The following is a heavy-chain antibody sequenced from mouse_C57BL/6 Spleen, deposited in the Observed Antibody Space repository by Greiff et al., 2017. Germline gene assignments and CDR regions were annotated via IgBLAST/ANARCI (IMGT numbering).Heavy chain of an antibody. CDR3: APITTVGYFDV. J-gene: IGHJ1*03. V-gene: IGHV1-82*01. CDR1: GYAFSSSW. Sequence: QVQLQQSGPELVKPGASVKISCKASGYAFSSSWMNWVKQRPGKGLEWIGRIYPGDGDTNYNGKFKGKATLTADKSSSTAYMQLSSLTSEDSAVYFCAPITTVGYFDVWGTGTTVTVSS. CDR2: IYPGDGDT. D-gene: IGHD1-1*01.